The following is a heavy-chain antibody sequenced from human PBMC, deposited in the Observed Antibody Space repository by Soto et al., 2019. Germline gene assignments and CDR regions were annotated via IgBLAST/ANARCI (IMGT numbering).Heavy chain of an antibody. CDR3: ARQLPSDYDFWSGYYFDY. Sequence: QLQLQESGPGLVKPSETLSLTCTVSGGSISSSSYYWGWIRQPPGKGLEWIGSIYYSGSTYYNPSLKSRVTISVDTSKNQFSLKLSSVTAADTAVYYCARQLPSDYDFWSGYYFDYWGQGTLVTVSS. D-gene: IGHD3-3*01. CDR1: GGSISSSSYY. CDR2: IYYSGST. V-gene: IGHV4-39*01. J-gene: IGHJ4*02.